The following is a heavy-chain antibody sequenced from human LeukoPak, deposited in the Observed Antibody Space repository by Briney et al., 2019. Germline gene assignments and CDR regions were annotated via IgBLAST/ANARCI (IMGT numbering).Heavy chain of an antibody. CDR3: ARVVGATGSSDY. D-gene: IGHD1-26*01. J-gene: IGHJ4*02. Sequence: NASQTLSLTCTVSGGSVGSENSYWNWIRQPAGKGLEWIGRIYADGSSTYNPSLKSRVTILVDTSKNQFSLRLTSMTAADTAVYYCARVVGATGSSDYWGQGTLVTVSS. V-gene: IGHV4-61*02. CDR2: IYADGSS. CDR1: GGSVGSENSY.